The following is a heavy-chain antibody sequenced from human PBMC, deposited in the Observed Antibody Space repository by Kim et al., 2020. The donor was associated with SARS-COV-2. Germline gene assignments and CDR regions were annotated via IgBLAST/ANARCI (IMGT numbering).Heavy chain of an antibody. CDR2: IYYSGST. CDR1: GGSISSGGYH. J-gene: IGHJ5*02. CDR3: ARVSSGRNWFDP. Sequence: SETLSLTCTVSGGSISSGGYHWSWIRQHPGKGLEWIGYIYYSGSTYYNPSLKSRVTISVDTSKNQFSLKLSSVTAADTAVYYCARVSSGRNWFDPWGQGTHVTAS. D-gene: IGHD3-10*01. V-gene: IGHV4-31*03.